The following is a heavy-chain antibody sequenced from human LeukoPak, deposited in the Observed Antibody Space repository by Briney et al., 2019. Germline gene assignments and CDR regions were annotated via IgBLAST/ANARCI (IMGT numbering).Heavy chain of an antibody. D-gene: IGHD2-15*01. CDR3: ARERGSWSGYNWFDP. Sequence: SETLSLTCTVSCGSISSYYWSWIRQPPGKGLEWIGYIYYSGSTNYNPSLKSRVTISVDTSKNQFSLKLSSVTAADTAVYYCARERGSWSGYNWFDPWGQGTLVTVSS. V-gene: IGHV4-59*01. J-gene: IGHJ5*02. CDR2: IYYSGST. CDR1: CGSISSYY.